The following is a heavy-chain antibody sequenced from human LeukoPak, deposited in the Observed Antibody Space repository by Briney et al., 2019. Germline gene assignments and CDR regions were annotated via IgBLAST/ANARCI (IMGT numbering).Heavy chain of an antibody. J-gene: IGHJ4*02. CDR3: ARLDSSSWYYFDY. CDR1: GGSISSYY. Sequence: SETLSLTCTVSGGSISSYYWSWIRQPPGKGLEWVGYIYYSGSTNYNPSLKSRVTISVDTSKNQFSLKLSSVTAADTAVYYCARLDSSSWYYFDYWGQGTLVTVSS. D-gene: IGHD6-13*01. V-gene: IGHV4-59*01. CDR2: IYYSGST.